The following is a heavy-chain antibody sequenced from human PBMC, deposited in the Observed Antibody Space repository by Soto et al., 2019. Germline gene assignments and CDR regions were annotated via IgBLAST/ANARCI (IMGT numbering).Heavy chain of an antibody. J-gene: IGHJ5*02. CDR1: GGSVSSGGYF. Sequence: QVQLQESGPGLVKPSETLSLTCTVSGGSVSSGGYFWTWIRQPPGKGLGWIGYIYYSGSTNYSPSLTSRVSISVDTSTNQFPLKLSSVTAADTAIYFCAKGAGDYDWFDPWGQGTLVTVSS. V-gene: IGHV4-61*08. CDR2: IYYSGST. CDR3: AKGAGDYDWFDP. D-gene: IGHD4-17*01.